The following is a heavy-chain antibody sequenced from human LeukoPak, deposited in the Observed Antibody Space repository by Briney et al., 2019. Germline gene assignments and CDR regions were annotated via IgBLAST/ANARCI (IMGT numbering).Heavy chain of an antibody. J-gene: IGHJ4*02. V-gene: IGHV4-30-4*01. CDR3: TRDAWCSSATGERDRAMAFDY. CDR1: GGSISSGDYY. CDR2: IYYSGST. D-gene: IGHD5-18*01. Sequence: SETLSLTCTVSGGSISSGDYYWSWLRQPPGKGLEWIVYIYYSGSTYYNPSLKSRVTISVDTSKNQFSLKLSAVTAADMAVYYCTRDAWCSSATGERDRAMAFDYWGQGTLVTVSS.